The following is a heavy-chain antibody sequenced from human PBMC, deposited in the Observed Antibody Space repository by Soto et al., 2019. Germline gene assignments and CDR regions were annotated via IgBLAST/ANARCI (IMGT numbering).Heavy chain of an antibody. V-gene: IGHV3-23*01. J-gene: IGHJ6*02. CDR3: AKSHVCPPSISSCCYYGMDV. Sequence: GGSLRLSCAASGFTFSSYAMSWVRQAPGKGLEWVSAISGSGGTTYYADSVKGRFTIARDNSKNTLYLQMNSLRAEDTDVYYCAKSHVCPPSISSCCYYGMDVWGQGTTVTVSS. CDR1: GFTFSSYA. CDR2: ISGSGGTT. D-gene: IGHD6-6*01.